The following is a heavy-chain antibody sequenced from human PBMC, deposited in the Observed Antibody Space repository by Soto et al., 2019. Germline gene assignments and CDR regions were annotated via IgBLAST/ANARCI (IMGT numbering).Heavy chain of an antibody. Sequence: SETLSLTCIVSGDSISSGDYYWSWIRQPPGKGLEWIGYIYHSSTTYYNPSLKSRVTISVDKSKNQFSLKLSSVTAADTAVYYCARVPGPWGQGTLVTVSS. J-gene: IGHJ5*02. CDR2: IYHSSTT. V-gene: IGHV4-30-4*01. CDR3: ARVPGP. D-gene: IGHD3-10*01. CDR1: GDSISSGDYY.